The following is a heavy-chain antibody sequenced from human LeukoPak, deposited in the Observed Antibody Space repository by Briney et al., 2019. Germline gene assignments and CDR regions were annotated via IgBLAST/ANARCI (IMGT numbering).Heavy chain of an antibody. D-gene: IGHD6-6*01. Sequence: ASVKVSCKASGYTFTGYYMHWVRQAPGQGLEWMGRINPNSGGTNYAQKFQGRVTMTRDTSISTAYMEPSRLRSDDTAVYYCAREYSSSSGSDYWGQGTPVTVSS. V-gene: IGHV1-2*06. CDR1: GYTFTGYY. J-gene: IGHJ4*02. CDR3: AREYSSSSGSDY. CDR2: INPNSGGT.